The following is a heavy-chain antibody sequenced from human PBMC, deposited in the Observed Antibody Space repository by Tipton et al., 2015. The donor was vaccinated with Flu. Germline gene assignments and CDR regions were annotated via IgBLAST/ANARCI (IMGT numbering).Heavy chain of an antibody. D-gene: IGHD6-6*01. CDR3: AKEFVEVLLQLAYFQH. CDR2: ISGSGGST. V-gene: IGHV3-23*01. Sequence: SLRLSCAASGFTFSSYAMSWVRQAPGKGLEWVSAISGSGGSTYYADSVKGRFTISRDNSKNTLYLQMNSLRAEDTAVYYCAKEFVEVLLQLAYFQHWGQGTLVTVSS. CDR1: GFTFSSYA. J-gene: IGHJ1*01.